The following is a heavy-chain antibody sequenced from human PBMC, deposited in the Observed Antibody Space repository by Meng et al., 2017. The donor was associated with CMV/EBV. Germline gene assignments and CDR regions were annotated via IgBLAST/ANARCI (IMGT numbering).Heavy chain of an antibody. CDR1: YR. CDR3: AKAGFSGSYYIGSGSQYYFDY. CDR2: IWYDGSSK. V-gene: IGHV3-33*06. D-gene: IGHD1-26*01. J-gene: IGHJ4*02. Sequence: YRIPWCRRSPGQGLDWVAVIWYDGSSKSYGASVKGRFTISRDNSKNTVDLQMNSLRAEDTAVYYCAKAGFSGSYYIGSGSQYYFDYWGQGTLVTVSS.